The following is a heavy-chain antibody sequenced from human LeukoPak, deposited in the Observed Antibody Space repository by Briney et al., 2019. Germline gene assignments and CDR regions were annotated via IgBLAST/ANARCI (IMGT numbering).Heavy chain of an antibody. J-gene: IGHJ5*02. V-gene: IGHV4-59*12. CDR2: IYDRGST. CDR1: GGSITTYY. D-gene: IGHD6-19*01. CDR3: AKLAVAGHNWFDP. Sequence: SETLSLTCTVSGGSITTYYWSWIRQPPGKGLEWIGYIYDRGSTNYNPSLKSRVTISVDTSKNQFSLKLSSVTAADTAVYYCAKLAVAGHNWFDPWGQGTLVTVSS.